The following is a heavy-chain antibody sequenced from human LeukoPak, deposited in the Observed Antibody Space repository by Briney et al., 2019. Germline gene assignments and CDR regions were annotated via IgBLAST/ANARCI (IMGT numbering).Heavy chain of an antibody. J-gene: IGHJ6*03. CDR2: ISGSGGST. CDR3: SKYLRKAYGRGGDYYFYMDV. D-gene: IGHD4-17*01. V-gene: IGHV3-23*01. CDR1: GFTFSSYA. Sequence: GGSLRLSCAASGFTFSSYAMSWVRQAPGKGLEWVSAISGSGGSTYYADSVKGRFTISRDNSKNTLYLQMNSLKAEDTALFYCSKYLRKAYGRGGDYYFYMDVWGKGTTVTVSS.